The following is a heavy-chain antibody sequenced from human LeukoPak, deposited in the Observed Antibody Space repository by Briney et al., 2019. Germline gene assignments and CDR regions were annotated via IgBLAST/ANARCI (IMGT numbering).Heavy chain of an antibody. Sequence: ASVKVSCKASGYTFTGYYMHWVRQAPGQGLEWMGWINPNSGGTNYAQKFQGRVTMTRDTSISTAYMELSSLRSEDTAVYYCATAPTLYSGSYFFDSWGQGTLVTVSS. CDR1: GYTFTGYY. CDR3: ATAPTLYSGSYFFDS. D-gene: IGHD1-26*01. V-gene: IGHV1-2*02. J-gene: IGHJ4*02. CDR2: INPNSGGT.